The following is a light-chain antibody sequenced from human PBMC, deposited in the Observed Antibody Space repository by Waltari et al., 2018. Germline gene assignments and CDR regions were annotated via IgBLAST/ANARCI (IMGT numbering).Light chain of an antibody. J-gene: IGKJ2*01. CDR2: RAS. CDR1: QSLLHSDGYNY. CDR3: MQPLQTPYT. V-gene: IGKV2-28*01. Sequence: DIVMTQSPLSLPVTPGEPASISCRSSQSLLHSDGYNYLDWYVQKPGQSPQFLSYRASNRDSGVPDRFSGSGSDTDFTLKISRVEAEDVGVYYCMQPLQTPYTFGQGTKLEIK.